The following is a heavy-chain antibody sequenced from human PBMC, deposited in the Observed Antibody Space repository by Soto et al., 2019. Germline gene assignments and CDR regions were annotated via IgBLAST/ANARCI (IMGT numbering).Heavy chain of an antibody. CDR2: IYYSGST. CDR3: ARNSGYDYDY. CDR1: GGSISSYY. V-gene: IGHV4-59*08. Sequence: SVPQSLTSTVAGGSISSYYWSWIRQPPGKGLEWIGYIYYSGSTNYNPSLKSRVTISVDTSKNQFSLKLSSVTAADTAVYYCARNSGYDYDYWGQGTLVTVSS. J-gene: IGHJ4*02. D-gene: IGHD5-12*01.